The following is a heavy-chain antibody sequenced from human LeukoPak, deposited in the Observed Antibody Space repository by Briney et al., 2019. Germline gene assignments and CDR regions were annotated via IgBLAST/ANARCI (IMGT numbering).Heavy chain of an antibody. V-gene: IGHV3-21*01. CDR1: GFTFSSYS. CDR3: ARSIAAAPLDY. J-gene: IGHJ4*02. Sequence: GGSLRLSCAASGFTFSSYSMNWVRQAPGKGLEWVSSISSSSSYIYYADSVKGRFTISRDHAKNSLYLQMNSLRAEDTAVYYCARSIAAAPLDYWGQGTLVTVSS. CDR2: ISSSSSYI. D-gene: IGHD6-13*01.